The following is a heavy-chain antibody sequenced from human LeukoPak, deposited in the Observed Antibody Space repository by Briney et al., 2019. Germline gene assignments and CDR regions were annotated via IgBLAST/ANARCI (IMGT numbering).Heavy chain of an antibody. Sequence: PSETLSLTCTVSGGSISSYYWSWIRQPAGKGLEWIGRIYTSGSTNYNPSLKSRVTMSVDTSKNQFSLKLSSVTAADTAVYYCARRTEDYYYYYYMDVWGKGTTVTVSS. CDR2: IYTSGST. J-gene: IGHJ6*03. CDR3: ARRTEDYYYYYYMDV. D-gene: IGHD2-8*02. CDR1: GGSISSYY. V-gene: IGHV4-4*07.